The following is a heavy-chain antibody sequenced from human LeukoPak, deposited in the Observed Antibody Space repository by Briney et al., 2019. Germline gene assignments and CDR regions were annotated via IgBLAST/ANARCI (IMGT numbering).Heavy chain of an antibody. CDR3: AKDLGIAVAGTGLDY. D-gene: IGHD6-19*01. V-gene: IGHV3-43*02. Sequence: GGSLRLSCSASGFTFDDNAMDWVRHAPGKGLELVYLIRGDGGRTYYEDSVKGRFTISRDNSKNSLYLQMNSLRTEDTALYYCAKDLGIAVAGTGLDYWGQGTLVTVSS. CDR1: GFTFDDNA. J-gene: IGHJ4*02. CDR2: IRGDGGRT.